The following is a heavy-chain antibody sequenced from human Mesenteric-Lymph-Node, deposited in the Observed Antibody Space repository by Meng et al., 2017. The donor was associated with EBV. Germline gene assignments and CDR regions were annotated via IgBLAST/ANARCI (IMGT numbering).Heavy chain of an antibody. CDR2: IYYSGST. Sequence: QLQLQESGPGLVKPSGTLSLTCTVSVGSITSSDYYWGWIRQPPGKGLEWIGSIYYSGSTYYNPSLKSRVFISIDTSKNQFSLKVNSVTAADTAMYYCARVVGHREYCTSTTCYEVGIRFDPWGQGPLVTVYS. J-gene: IGHJ5*02. CDR1: VGSITSSDYY. V-gene: IGHV4-39*07. D-gene: IGHD2-2*01. CDR3: ARVVGHREYCTSTTCYEVGIRFDP.